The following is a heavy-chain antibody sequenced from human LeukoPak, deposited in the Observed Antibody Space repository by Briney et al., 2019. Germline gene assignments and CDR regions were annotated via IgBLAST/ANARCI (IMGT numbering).Heavy chain of an antibody. V-gene: IGHV3-48*01. D-gene: IGHD1-26*01. CDR2: ISSSSSTI. J-gene: IGHJ4*02. CDR3: ARSGSRLDY. Sequence: GGSLRLSCAASGFTFNTYTMNWVRQAPGKGLEWVSYISSSSSTIYYADSVKGRFTISRDNAKNSLYLQMNSLRAEDTAVYYCARSGSRLDYWGQGTLVTVSS. CDR1: GFTFNTYT.